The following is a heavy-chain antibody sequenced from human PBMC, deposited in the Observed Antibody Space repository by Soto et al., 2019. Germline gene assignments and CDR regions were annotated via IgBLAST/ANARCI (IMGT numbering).Heavy chain of an antibody. CDR1: GYTFTRYH. CDR2: ISAYNGNT. Sequence: QVQLVQSGAEVKKPGASVKVSCKASGYTFTRYHITWVRQAPGQGLEWMGWISAYNGNTNYAQKLQGIVTMTTDPSTSTAYMELRSRRSDDTAWYYCARDSPPPREWGQGTLVTVSS. J-gene: IGHJ4*02. CDR3: ARDSPPPRE. V-gene: IGHV1-18*01.